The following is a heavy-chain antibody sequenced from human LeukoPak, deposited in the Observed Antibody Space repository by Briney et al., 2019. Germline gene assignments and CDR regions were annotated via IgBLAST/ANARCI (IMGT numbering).Heavy chain of an antibody. CDR3: TRDLGDGYIDY. CDR1: GFTFGDYA. Sequence: GRSLRPSCTASGFTFGDYAMSWVRQAPGKGLEWVGFIRSKAYGGTTEYAASVKGRFTISRDDSKSIAYLQMNSLKTEDTAVYYCTRDLGDGYIDYWGQGTLVTVSS. CDR2: IRSKAYGGTT. D-gene: IGHD5-24*01. V-gene: IGHV3-49*04. J-gene: IGHJ4*02.